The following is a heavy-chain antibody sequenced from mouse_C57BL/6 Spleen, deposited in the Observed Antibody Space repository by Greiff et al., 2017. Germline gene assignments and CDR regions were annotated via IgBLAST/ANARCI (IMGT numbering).Heavy chain of an antibody. Sequence: QFQLQQSGPELVKPGASVKISCKASGYSFTSYYIHWVKQRPGPGLEWIGWIYPGSGNTKYNEKFKGKATLTADTSSSTAYMQLSSLTSEDSAVYYCAKTTVVEDAMDYWGQGTSVTVSS. V-gene: IGHV1-66*01. D-gene: IGHD1-1*01. J-gene: IGHJ4*01. CDR2: IYPGSGNT. CDR1: GYSFTSYY. CDR3: AKTTVVEDAMDY.